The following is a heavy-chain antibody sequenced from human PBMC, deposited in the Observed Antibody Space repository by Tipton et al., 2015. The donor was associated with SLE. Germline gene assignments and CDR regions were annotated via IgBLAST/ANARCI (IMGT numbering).Heavy chain of an antibody. J-gene: IGHJ3*02. CDR3: ARVNRLRFLERLCDAFDI. D-gene: IGHD3-3*01. CDR2: INHSGST. V-gene: IGHV4-34*01. CDR1: GGSFSGYY. Sequence: TLSLTCAVYGGSFSGYYWSWIRQPPGKGLEWIGEINHSGSTNYNPSLKSRVTISVDTSKNQFSLKLSSVTAADTAVYYCARVNRLRFLERLCDAFDIWGQGTMVTVSS.